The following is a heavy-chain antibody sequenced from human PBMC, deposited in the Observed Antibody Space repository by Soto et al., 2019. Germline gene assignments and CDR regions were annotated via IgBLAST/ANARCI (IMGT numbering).Heavy chain of an antibody. V-gene: IGHV1-18*01. CDR1: GYTFTSYG. D-gene: IGHD5-12*01. CDR3: ARDSPQYIVAAGEFDY. Sequence: ASVKVSCKASGYTFTSYGISWVRQAPGQGLEWMGWISAYNGNTNYAQKLQGRVTMTTDTSTSTAYMELRSLRSDDTAVYYCARDSPQYIVAAGEFDYWGQGTLVTVSS. J-gene: IGHJ4*02. CDR2: ISAYNGNT.